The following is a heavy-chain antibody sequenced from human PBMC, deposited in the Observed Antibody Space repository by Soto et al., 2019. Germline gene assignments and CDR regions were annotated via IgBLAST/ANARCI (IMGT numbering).Heavy chain of an antibody. J-gene: IGHJ6*02. D-gene: IGHD6-13*01. CDR3: ARGRTAAAGTYYYGMDV. Sequence: SETLSLTCAVYGGSFSGYYWSWIRQPPGKGLEWIGEINHSGSTNYNPSPKSRVTISVDTSKNQFSLKLSSVTAADTAVYYCARGRTAAAGTYYYGMDVWGQGTTVTVSS. CDR2: INHSGST. CDR1: GGSFSGYY. V-gene: IGHV4-34*01.